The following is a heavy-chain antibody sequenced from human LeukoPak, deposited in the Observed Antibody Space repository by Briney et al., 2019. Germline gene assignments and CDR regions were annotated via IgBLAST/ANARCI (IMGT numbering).Heavy chain of an antibody. CDR3: ARGVGSSSAGDY. CDR1: GGSISSNNW. V-gene: IGHV4-4*02. CDR2: IYHSGGT. D-gene: IGHD6-13*01. J-gene: IGHJ4*02. Sequence: SETLSLTCAVSGGSISSNNWWSWVRQPPGKGLEWIGEIYHSGGTNYNPSFKSRVTMSVDKSKNQFSLKLSSVTAADTAVYYCARGVGSSSAGDYWGQGTLVTVSS.